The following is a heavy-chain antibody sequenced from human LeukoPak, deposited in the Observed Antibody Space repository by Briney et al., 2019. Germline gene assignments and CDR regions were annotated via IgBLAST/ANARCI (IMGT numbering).Heavy chain of an antibody. D-gene: IGHD5-12*01. CDR2: IGSAGDT. V-gene: IGHV3-13*01. Sequence: GGSLRLSCAASGFTFSSYDIHWVRQATGKGLEWVSAIGSAGDTYYPGSVKGRFTISRENAKNSLYLQMNSLRAGDTAVYYCARGALVATSDGAFDIWGQGTMVTVSS. J-gene: IGHJ3*02. CDR3: ARGALVATSDGAFDI. CDR1: GFTFSSYD.